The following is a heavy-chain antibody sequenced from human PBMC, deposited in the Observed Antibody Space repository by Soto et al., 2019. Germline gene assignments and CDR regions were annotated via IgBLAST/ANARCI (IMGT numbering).Heavy chain of an antibody. V-gene: IGHV3-33*08. CDR2: IWADGSRQ. CDR1: GFAFSTYG. Sequence: QVQLVESGGGVIQPGKSLRLSCSASGFAFSTYGMHWVRQAPGKGLEWVAVIWADGSRQFYGDSVKGRFTISRDNSKNTLYLQMNSLRVDATAGYCCVGGTGYWGLSDYWGQGTLVTVSS. CDR3: VGGTGYWGLSDY. J-gene: IGHJ4*02. D-gene: IGHD3-9*01.